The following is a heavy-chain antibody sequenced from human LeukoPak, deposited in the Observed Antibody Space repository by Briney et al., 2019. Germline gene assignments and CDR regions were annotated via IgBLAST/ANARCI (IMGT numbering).Heavy chain of an antibody. CDR1: GGSISTGTFS. D-gene: IGHD1-26*01. Sequence: SETLSLTCTVSGGSISTGTFSWSWIRQPAGKGLEWIGRIYTTGTTNYSPSPKSRVTISIDTSKSHFSLRLTSVTAADTAIYYCARDAGSYVSYMDVWGKGTAVTVSS. V-gene: IGHV4-61*02. CDR2: IYTTGTT. CDR3: ARDAGSYVSYMDV. J-gene: IGHJ6*03.